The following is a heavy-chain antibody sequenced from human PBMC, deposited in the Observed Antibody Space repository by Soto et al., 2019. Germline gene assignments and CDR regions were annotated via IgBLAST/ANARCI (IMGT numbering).Heavy chain of an antibody. CDR3: ARASTTVTTLDY. J-gene: IGHJ4*02. D-gene: IGHD4-17*01. CDR1: GGSIRNDF. V-gene: IGHV4-59*12. CDR2: IYYSGSI. Sequence: PSETLSLTCTVSGGSIRNDFWSWIRQPPGKGLEWIGYIYYSGSISYNPSLKGRVTISVDRSKNQFSLKLSSVTAADTAVYYCARASTTVTTLDYWGQGTLVTVSS.